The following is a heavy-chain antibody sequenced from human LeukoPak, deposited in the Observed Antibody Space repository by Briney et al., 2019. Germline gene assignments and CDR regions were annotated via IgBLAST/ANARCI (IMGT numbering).Heavy chain of an antibody. CDR3: ARVIRQVENY. V-gene: IGHV1-8*02. CDR1: GYSFNSYY. J-gene: IGHJ4*02. CDR2: MNPNSGNT. Sequence: ASVKVSCKASGYSFNSYYLNWVRQATGQGLEWMGWMNPNSGNTGYAQKFQGRVTMTRNTSISTAYMEPNSLRSEDTAVYYCARVIRQVENYWGQGTLATVSS.